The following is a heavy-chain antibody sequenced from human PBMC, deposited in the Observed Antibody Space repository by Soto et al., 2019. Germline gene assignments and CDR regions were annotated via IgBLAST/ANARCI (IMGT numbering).Heavy chain of an antibody. J-gene: IGHJ4*02. Sequence: SDTLSLTCAVYGGSLGGYYWSWIRQPPGEGLRWIGEINHSGSTNYDPSLKSRVTLSVDTSKNQFSLKLNSVTAADTAVYYCARGDLTHDYWGQGTLVTVSS. V-gene: IGHV4-34*01. CDR3: ARGDLTHDY. CDR1: GGSLGGYY. CDR2: INHSGST.